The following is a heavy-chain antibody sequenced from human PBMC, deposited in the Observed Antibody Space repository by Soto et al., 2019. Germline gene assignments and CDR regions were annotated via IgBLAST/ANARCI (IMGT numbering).Heavy chain of an antibody. CDR1: GFTFSSYG. CDR3: ARDQRRGRAFDI. J-gene: IGHJ3*02. CDR2: IWYDGSNK. D-gene: IGHD1-26*01. Sequence: QVQLVESEGGVVQPGRSLRLSCAASGFTFSSYGMHWVRQAPGKGLEWVAVIWYDGSNKYYADSVKGRFTISRDNSKNTLYLQMNSLRAEDTAVYYCARDQRRGRAFDIWGQGTMVTVSS. V-gene: IGHV3-33*01.